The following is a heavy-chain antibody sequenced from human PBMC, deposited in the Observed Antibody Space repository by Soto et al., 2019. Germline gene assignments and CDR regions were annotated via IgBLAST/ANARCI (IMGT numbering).Heavy chain of an antibody. CDR2: VTADGGT. CDR3: APHVSCSGGSCQYDAFAI. D-gene: IGHD2-15*01. J-gene: IGHJ3*02. V-gene: IGHV3-23*01. CDR1: GFTVSSHA. Sequence: EVQVLESGGGLVQPGGSLRLSCEGSGFTVSSHAMTWIRQAPGKGPEWVSTVTADGGTYYADSVKGRFAMSRDTSENTLYLQMNSLGGEETPAYYCAPHVSCSGGSCQYDAFAIRGQGTMVTVSS.